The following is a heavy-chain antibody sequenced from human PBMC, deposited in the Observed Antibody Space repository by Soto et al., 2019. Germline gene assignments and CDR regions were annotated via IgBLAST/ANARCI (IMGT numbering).Heavy chain of an antibody. CDR2: ISSGNSHI. J-gene: IGHJ3*01. Sequence: EVQLVESGGGLVKPGASLRLSCAASGFTSTTYIMNWVRQAPGGGLEWVSSISSGNSHIYYVDSVKGRFTISRDNAKNSLFLQMNSLRADDTAVYYCARGYCGGGACYSPDAFDLWGQGTTVTVSS. CDR1: GFTSTTYI. D-gene: IGHD2-15*01. V-gene: IGHV3-21*01. CDR3: ARGYCGGGACYSPDAFDL.